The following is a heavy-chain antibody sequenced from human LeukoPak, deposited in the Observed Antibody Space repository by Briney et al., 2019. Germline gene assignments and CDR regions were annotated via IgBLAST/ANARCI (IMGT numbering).Heavy chain of an antibody. D-gene: IGHD3-10*01. J-gene: IGHJ3*01. CDR3: AGASGPFDV. CDR1: GFTFSTYG. V-gene: IGHV3-33*01. Sequence: GRSLRLSCAASGFTFSTYGMHWVRQAPGKGLEWVAVIWYDGSNKYYGDSVKGRFTISRDNSQDTLYLQMNSLRAEDTAVYYCAGASGPFDVWGQGTMVTVSS. CDR2: IWYDGSNK.